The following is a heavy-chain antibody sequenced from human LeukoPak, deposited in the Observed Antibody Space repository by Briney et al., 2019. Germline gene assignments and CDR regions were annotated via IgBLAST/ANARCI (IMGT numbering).Heavy chain of an antibody. CDR3: ARSYYDILTGLPA. Sequence: GRSLRLSCAASGFTFDDYAMHWVRQAPGKGLEWVSSISSSSSYIYYADSVKGRFTISRDNAKNSLYLQMNSLRAEDTAVYYCARSYYDILTGLPAWGQGTLVTVSS. J-gene: IGHJ5*02. V-gene: IGHV3-21*01. CDR2: ISSSSSYI. D-gene: IGHD3-9*01. CDR1: GFTFDDYA.